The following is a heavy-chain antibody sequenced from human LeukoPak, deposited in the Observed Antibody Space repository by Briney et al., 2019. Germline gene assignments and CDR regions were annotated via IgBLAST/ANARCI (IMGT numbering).Heavy chain of an antibody. CDR3: ARDKRRSDYYGSGSYYPDAFDI. Sequence: ASVKVSCKVSGYTLTELSMHWVRQAPGQGLEWMGWINPSSGGTNFAQKFQGWVTMTRDTSISTAYMELSRLRSDDTAVYYCARDKRRSDYYGSGSYYPDAFDIWGQGTMVTVSS. D-gene: IGHD3-10*01. CDR1: GYTLTELS. CDR2: INPSSGGT. V-gene: IGHV1-2*04. J-gene: IGHJ3*02.